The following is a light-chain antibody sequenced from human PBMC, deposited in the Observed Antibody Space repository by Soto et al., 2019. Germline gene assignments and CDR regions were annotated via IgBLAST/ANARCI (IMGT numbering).Light chain of an antibody. CDR3: CSYAGFSTLV. V-gene: IGLV2-23*01. CDR2: EGT. CDR1: SSDGGTYDL. Sequence: QSALTQPASVSGSPGQSVTIACNGSSSDGGTYDLVSWYQQHQGKAPRLLIYEGTKRPSGVSNRFSGSKSGNKAYLTISGLQDEDEADYFCCSYAGFSTLVFGGGTK. J-gene: IGLJ3*02.